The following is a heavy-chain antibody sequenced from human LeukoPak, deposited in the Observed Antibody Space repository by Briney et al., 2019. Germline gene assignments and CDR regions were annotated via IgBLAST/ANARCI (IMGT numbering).Heavy chain of an antibody. Sequence: ASVTLSFTSSAYTFTSYGISWVRHAPGQGLGLMGWISAYNGNTNNAQKLQGRVTMTTDTSTSTAYMELRSLRSDDTAVYYCCSLDYYGSGSYYPLPRNWGQGTLVTVSS. CDR1: AYTFTSYG. CDR2: ISAYNGNT. CDR3: CSLDYYGSGSYYPLPRN. J-gene: IGHJ4*02. D-gene: IGHD3-10*01. V-gene: IGHV1-18*01.